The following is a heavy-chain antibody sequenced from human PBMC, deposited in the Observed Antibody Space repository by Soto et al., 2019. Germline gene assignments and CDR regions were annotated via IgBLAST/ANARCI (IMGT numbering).Heavy chain of an antibody. CDR1: GGFVNSDTHS. D-gene: IGHD2-2*01. CDR2: IYSGGST. J-gene: IGHJ6*02. V-gene: IGHV4-61*01. Sequence: WETLSLTCTVSGGFVNSDTHSWSWIRQTPGKRLEWIGFIYSGGSTKNPSLRSRVTMSVDTSKNQFSLKLRSVIVADTAVYHCARFVRYCSATTCPNRADVWGQGITVPVS. CDR3: ARFVRYCSATTCPNRADV.